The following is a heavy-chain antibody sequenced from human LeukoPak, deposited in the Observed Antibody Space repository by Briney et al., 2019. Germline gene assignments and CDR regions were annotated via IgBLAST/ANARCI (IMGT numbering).Heavy chain of an antibody. CDR3: AKAEGATLRGPFDY. J-gene: IGHJ4*02. D-gene: IGHD4/OR15-4a*01. CDR2: ISWNSGSI. Sequence: GGSLRLSCAASGFTFDDYAMHWVRQAPGKGLEWVSGISWNSGSIGYADSVKGRFTISRDNAKNSLYLQMNSLRAEDTALYYCAKAEGATLRGPFDYWGQGTLVTVSS. V-gene: IGHV3-9*01. CDR1: GFTFDDYA.